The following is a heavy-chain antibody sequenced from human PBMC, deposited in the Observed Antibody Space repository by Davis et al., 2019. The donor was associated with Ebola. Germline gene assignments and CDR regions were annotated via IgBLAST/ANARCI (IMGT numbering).Heavy chain of an antibody. J-gene: IGHJ4*02. V-gene: IGHV3-21*01. CDR2: ISSSSSYI. Sequence: GESLKISCAASGFTFSSYSMNWVRQAPGKGLEWVSSISSSSSYIYYADSVKGRFTISRDNSKNTLYLQMNSLRAEDTAVYYCAKDLQLHHKGVDYWGQGTLVTVSS. CDR3: AKDLQLHHKGVDY. D-gene: IGHD4-23*01. CDR1: GFTFSSYS.